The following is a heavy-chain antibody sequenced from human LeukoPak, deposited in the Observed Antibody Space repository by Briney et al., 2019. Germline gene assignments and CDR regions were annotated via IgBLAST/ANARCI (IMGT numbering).Heavy chain of an antibody. CDR3: AGFAEYYYDSSGHLDY. CDR2: ISAYNGNT. Sequence: ASVKVSCKASGYTFTSYGISWVRQAPGQGLEWMGWISAYNGNTNYAQKLQGRVTMTTDTSTSTAYMELSSLRSEDTAVYYCAGFAEYYYDSSGHLDYWGQGTLVTVSS. J-gene: IGHJ4*02. D-gene: IGHD3-22*01. CDR1: GYTFTSYG. V-gene: IGHV1-18*01.